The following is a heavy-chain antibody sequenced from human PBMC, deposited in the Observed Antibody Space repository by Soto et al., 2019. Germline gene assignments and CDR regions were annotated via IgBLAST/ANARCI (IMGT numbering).Heavy chain of an antibody. J-gene: IGHJ1*01. CDR2: INADSGDT. CDR3: TSAPRGEK. Sequence: QVQLVQSGAEVRKPGASVKLSCKASGYTFTDYPIHWVRQAPGQRLEWMGWINADSGDTKYSQKFQGRLIVTRDTSANTAYMELSSLRSEDTAVYYCTSAPRGEKWGQGTLVTVSS. CDR1: GYTFTDYP. V-gene: IGHV1-3*01. D-gene: IGHD2-21*01.